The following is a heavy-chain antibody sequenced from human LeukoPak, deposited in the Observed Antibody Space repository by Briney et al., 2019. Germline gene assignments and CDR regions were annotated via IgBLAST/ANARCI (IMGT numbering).Heavy chain of an antibody. CDR3: ARLSGSRYCSSTSCYAPDY. J-gene: IGHJ4*02. CDR2: INHSGST. D-gene: IGHD2-2*01. V-gene: IGHV4-30-4*08. CDR1: GGSISSGDYY. Sequence: SQTLSLTCTVSGGSISSGDYYWSRIRQPPGKGLEWIGEINHSGSTNYNPSLKSRVTISVDTSKNQFSLKLSSVAAADTAVYYCARLSGSRYCSSTSCYAPDYWGQGTLVTVSS.